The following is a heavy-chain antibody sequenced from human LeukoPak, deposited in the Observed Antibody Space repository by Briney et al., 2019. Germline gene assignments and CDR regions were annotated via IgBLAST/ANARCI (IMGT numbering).Heavy chain of an antibody. CDR3: ARATAGDVGY. Sequence: ASVKVSCKASGYTFTSYGISWVRQAPGQGLEWMGWISAYNGDTNYAQKLQGRVTMTTDTSTTTVYMELRSLGSDDTAMYFCARATAGDVGYWGQGTLVTVSS. D-gene: IGHD3-16*01. V-gene: IGHV1-18*04. CDR2: ISAYNGDT. J-gene: IGHJ4*02. CDR1: GYTFTSYG.